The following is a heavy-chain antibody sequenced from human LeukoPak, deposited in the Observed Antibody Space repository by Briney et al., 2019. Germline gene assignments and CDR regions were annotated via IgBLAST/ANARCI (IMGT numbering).Heavy chain of an antibody. Sequence: ASVKVSCKASGYTFTSYGISWVRQAPGQGLEWMGWISAYNGNTNYAQKLQGRVTMTTDTSTSTAYMELRSLRSDDTAVYYCARDGSWFGELFSSFDYWGQGTLVTVSS. J-gene: IGHJ4*02. V-gene: IGHV1-18*01. D-gene: IGHD3-10*01. CDR1: GYTFTSYG. CDR2: ISAYNGNT. CDR3: ARDGSWFGELFSSFDY.